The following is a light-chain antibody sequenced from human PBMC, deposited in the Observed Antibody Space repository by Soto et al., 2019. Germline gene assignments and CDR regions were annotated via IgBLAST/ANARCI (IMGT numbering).Light chain of an antibody. CDR2: DAS. J-gene: IGKJ5*01. CDR1: QSVSSNY. Sequence: EIVMTQSPATLSVSPGERATLSCRASQSVSSNYFAWYQQKPGQAPRLLIYDASNRATGIPARFSGSGSGTDFTLTISSLEPEDFAVYYCQQRSNWPVTFGQGTRLEIK. V-gene: IGKV3-11*01. CDR3: QQRSNWPVT.